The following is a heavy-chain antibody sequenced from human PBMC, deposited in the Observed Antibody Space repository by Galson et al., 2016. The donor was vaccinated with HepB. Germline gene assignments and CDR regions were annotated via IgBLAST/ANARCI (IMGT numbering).Heavy chain of an antibody. D-gene: IGHD6-6*01. Sequence: SVKVSCKASGYTFTSYGINWVRQATGQGLEWMGWMNPNSGNTGYAQKFQGRVTMTRNTAISTAYMELSNLRSEDTAVYYCARGPSIAAHFYYYGVDVWGQGTTVTVSS. CDR1: GYTFTSYG. J-gene: IGHJ6*02. V-gene: IGHV1-8*01. CDR3: ARGPSIAAHFYYYGVDV. CDR2: MNPNSGNT.